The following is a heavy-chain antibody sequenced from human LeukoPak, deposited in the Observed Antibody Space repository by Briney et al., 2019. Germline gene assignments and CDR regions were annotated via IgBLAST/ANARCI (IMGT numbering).Heavy chain of an antibody. J-gene: IGHJ3*02. CDR1: GFTFSSNY. D-gene: IGHD6-13*01. CDR2: IYSGGST. V-gene: IGHV3-53*01. CDR3: ARHSSSWYFAFDI. Sequence: GGSLRLSCAASGFTFSSNYMSWVRQAPGKGLEWVSIIYSGGSTYYADSVKGRVTTSRDNSKNTLYLQMSSLRAEDTAVYYCARHSSSWYFAFDIWGQGTMVTVSS.